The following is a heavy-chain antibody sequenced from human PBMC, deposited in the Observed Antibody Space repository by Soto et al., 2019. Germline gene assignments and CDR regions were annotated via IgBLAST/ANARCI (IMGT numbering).Heavy chain of an antibody. V-gene: IGHV1-69*12. CDR3: ARVPSSYCISTSCYPYYYGMDV. D-gene: IGHD2-2*01. CDR1: GGTFSSYA. CDR2: IIPIFGTA. J-gene: IGHJ6*02. Sequence: QVQLVQSGAEVKKPGSSVKVSCKASGGTFSSYAISWVRQAPGQGREWMGGIIPIFGTANYAQKCQGRVTIPADESTSIASMELSSLRSEDTAVYYCARVPSSYCISTSCYPYYYGMDVWCQGTTVTVSS.